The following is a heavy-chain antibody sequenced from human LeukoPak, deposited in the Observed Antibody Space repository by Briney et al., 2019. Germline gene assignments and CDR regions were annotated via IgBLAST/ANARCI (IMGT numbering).Heavy chain of an antibody. Sequence: GGSLRLSCAASGFTFSSYGMHWVRQAPGKGLEWVAVISYDGSNKYYADSVKGRFTISRDNSKNTLYLQMTSLRAEDRVVFYCAKGGEPTYYYGSGSPYFDYWGQGTLVTVSS. CDR2: ISYDGSNK. D-gene: IGHD3-10*01. J-gene: IGHJ4*02. V-gene: IGHV3-30*18. CDR1: GFTFSSYG. CDR3: AKGGEPTYYYGSGSPYFDY.